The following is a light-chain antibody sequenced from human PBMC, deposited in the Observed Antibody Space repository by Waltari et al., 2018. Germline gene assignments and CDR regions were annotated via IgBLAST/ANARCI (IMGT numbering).Light chain of an antibody. CDR2: GNS. J-gene: IGLJ2*01. Sequence: QSVLTQPPSVSGAPGQRVTISSTGSSPNIGAGYDVHWYQQLPGTAPKLLIYGNSNRPSGVPDRFSGSKSGTSASLAITGLQAEDEADYYCQSYDSSLSGSHVVFGGGTKLTVL. CDR1: SPNIGAGYD. V-gene: IGLV1-40*01. CDR3: QSYDSSLSGSHVV.